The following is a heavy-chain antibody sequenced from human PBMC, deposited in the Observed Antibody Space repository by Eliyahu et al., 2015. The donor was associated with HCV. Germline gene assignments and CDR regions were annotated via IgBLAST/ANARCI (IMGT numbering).Heavy chain of an antibody. D-gene: IGHD3-16*01. CDR2: IHSSGDT. CDR1: GASVSGGPFY. CDR3: ARHLGASFGD. J-gene: IGHJ4*02. V-gene: IGHV4-31*03. Sequence: QVHLQESGPGLVKPSQTLSLNCTVSGASVSGGPFYWSWIRQHPEKGLQWMGYIHSSGDTFYNPSLNSRLTISLDTSKSHFSLTLASVTAADSARYYCARHLGASFGDWGQGTLVAVSS.